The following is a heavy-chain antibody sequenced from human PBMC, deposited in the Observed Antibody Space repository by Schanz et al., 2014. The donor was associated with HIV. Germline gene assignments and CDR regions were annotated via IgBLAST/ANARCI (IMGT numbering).Heavy chain of an antibody. J-gene: IGHJ6*02. Sequence: QVQLVESGGGVVQPGRSLRLSCAVSGFTFSNYAMHWVRQAPGKGLEWVAFISYDGSNKYYADSVKGRFTISRDNSKNTLFLQMNSLRAEDTAVYYCARDVSHDSSGHYSDYYYGMDVWGQGTTVTVSS. CDR1: GFTFSNYA. V-gene: IGHV3-30*04. CDR3: ARDVSHDSSGHYSDYYYGMDV. D-gene: IGHD3-22*01. CDR2: ISYDGSNK.